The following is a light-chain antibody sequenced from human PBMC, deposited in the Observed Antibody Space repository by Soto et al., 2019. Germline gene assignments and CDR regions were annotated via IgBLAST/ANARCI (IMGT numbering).Light chain of an antibody. CDR2: EVS. V-gene: IGLV2-8*01. CDR3: SSYAGTKNV. J-gene: IGLJ1*01. Sequence: QSALTQPPSASGSPGQSVTISCTGTSSDVGRYNYVSWYQQHPGKAPKLMIYEVSKRPSGVPDRFSGSKSGNTASLTVSGLQAEDEADYYCSSYAGTKNVFGTGTKLTV. CDR1: SSDVGRYNY.